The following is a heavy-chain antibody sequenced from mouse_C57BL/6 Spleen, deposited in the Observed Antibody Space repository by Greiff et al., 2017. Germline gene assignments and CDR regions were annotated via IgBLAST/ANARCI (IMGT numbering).Heavy chain of an antibody. D-gene: IGHD2-3*01. Sequence: EVMLVESGGDLVKPGGSLKLSCAASGFTFSSYGMSWVRQTPDKRLEWVATISSGGSYTFYPDSVKGRFTISRDMAKNTLYLQMSSLKSEDTAMYYCARGRWSHFDYWGQGTTLRVAA. J-gene: IGHJ2*01. CDR3: ARGRWSHFDY. V-gene: IGHV5-6*02. CDR2: ISSGGSYT. CDR1: GFTFSSYG.